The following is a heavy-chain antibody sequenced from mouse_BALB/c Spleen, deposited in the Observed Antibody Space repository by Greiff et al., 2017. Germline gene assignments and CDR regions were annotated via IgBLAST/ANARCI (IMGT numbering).Heavy chain of an antibody. CDR1: GFTFSSFG. CDR2: ISSGSITI. J-gene: IGHJ4*01. D-gene: IGHD2-3*01. Sequence: EVMLVESGGGLVQPGGSRKLSCAASGFTFSSFGMHWVRQAPGKGLEWVAYISSGSITIYYADTVKGRFTISRDNPKNTLYLQMTSLRSEDTAMYYCARGDGYYDVDYWGQGTSVTVSS. CDR3: ARGDGYYDVDY. V-gene: IGHV5-17*02.